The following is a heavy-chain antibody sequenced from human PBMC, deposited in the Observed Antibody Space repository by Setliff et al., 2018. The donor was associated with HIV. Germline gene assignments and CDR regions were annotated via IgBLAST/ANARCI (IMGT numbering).Heavy chain of an antibody. J-gene: IGHJ3*02. CDR1: GYSFTSYF. CDR3: ARAGGGATDQAFDI. V-gene: IGHV1-46*01. Sequence: ASVKISCKAFGYSFTSYFLHWVRQAPGQGLEWLGIIDPNGGATNNAQKLQGRLTVTTDTSTSTLYMELSNLRSDDTAVYYCARAGGGATDQAFDIWGQGTMVTVSS. D-gene: IGHD2-2*01. CDR2: IDPNGGAT.